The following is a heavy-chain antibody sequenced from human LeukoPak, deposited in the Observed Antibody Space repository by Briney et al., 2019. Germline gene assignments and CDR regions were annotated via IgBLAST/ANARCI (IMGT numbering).Heavy chain of an antibody. CDR2: IYYSGNT. D-gene: IGHD5-18*01. CDR3: ARHAWIQLWFSGTGHFDY. V-gene: IGHV4-59*08. Sequence: SETLSLTCAVSGAPISTYYWSWIRQPPGKGLEWIGYIYYSGNTNYNSSLKSRVTISVDTSKNQFSLKLSSLTAADTAVYFCARHAWIQLWFSGTGHFDYWGQGTLVTVSS. CDR1: GAPISTYY. J-gene: IGHJ4*02.